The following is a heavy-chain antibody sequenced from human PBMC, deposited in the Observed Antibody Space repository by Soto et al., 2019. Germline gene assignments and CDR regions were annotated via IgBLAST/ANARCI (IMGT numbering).Heavy chain of an antibody. V-gene: IGHV1-46*01. Sequence: ASVKVSCKASGYTFTSYYMHWVRQAPGQGLEWMGIINPSCGSTSYEQKFQGRVTMTRDTSTSTVYMELSSLRSEDTAVYYWARGSSRGAEYFQHWGQGTLVTVSS. CDR1: GYTFTSYY. CDR3: ARGSSRGAEYFQH. CDR2: INPSCGST. J-gene: IGHJ1*01. D-gene: IGHD2-15*01.